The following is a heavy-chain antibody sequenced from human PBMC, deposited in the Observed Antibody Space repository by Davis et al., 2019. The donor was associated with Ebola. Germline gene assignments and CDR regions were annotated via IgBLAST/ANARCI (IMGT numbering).Heavy chain of an antibody. D-gene: IGHD2-8*01. Sequence: ASVKVSCKASGYTFTGYYMHWVRQAPGQGLEWMGWINPNSGGTNYAQKLQGRVTMTTDTSTSTAYMELRSLRSDDTAVYYCAREKKDASGYCTNGVCYALDYWGQGTLVTVSS. CDR3: AREKKDASGYCTNGVCYALDY. V-gene: IGHV1-2*02. CDR1: GYTFTGYY. CDR2: INPNSGGT. J-gene: IGHJ4*02.